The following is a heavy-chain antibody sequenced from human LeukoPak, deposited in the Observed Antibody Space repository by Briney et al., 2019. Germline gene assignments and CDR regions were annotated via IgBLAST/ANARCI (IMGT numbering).Heavy chain of an antibody. CDR1: GYSITSGYS. Sequence: SETLSLTRGLAGYSITSGYSGAWIRQPPGKGLEWIWSVYHRGNTQYTPSLKSPVSIAVATSKHQFPLNLNSVTAAATDVYSCARDDLEYNNGWWNFWGQGTLVTVSS. V-gene: IGHV4-38-2*02. CDR2: VYHRGNT. J-gene: IGHJ4*02. CDR3: ARDDLEYNNGWWNF. D-gene: IGHD6-13*01.